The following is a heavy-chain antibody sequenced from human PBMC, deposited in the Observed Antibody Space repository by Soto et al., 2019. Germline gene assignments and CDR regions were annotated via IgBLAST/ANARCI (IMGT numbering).Heavy chain of an antibody. CDR2: IYYSGRT. D-gene: IGHD2-2*01. CDR3: ARVQGCSSTTCYLNYYYYYGMAV. V-gene: IGHV4-30-4*01. Sequence: PSETLSLTCTVSGGSLSSGDYYWSWIRQPPGKGLEWIGYIYYSGRTYYNPSLRSRVTISVDTSKNQFYLKLSAVTAADTAVYYWARVQGCSSTTCYLNYYYYYGMAVWGQGSTVT. J-gene: IGHJ6*02. CDR1: GGSLSSGDYY.